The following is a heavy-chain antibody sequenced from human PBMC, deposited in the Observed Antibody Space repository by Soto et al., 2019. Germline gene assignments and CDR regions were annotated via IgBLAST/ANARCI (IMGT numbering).Heavy chain of an antibody. V-gene: IGHV1-8*01. CDR1: GYTFTSYD. J-gene: IGHJ6*03. CDR3: ARLGYCSGGSCYSSAYMDV. CDR2: MNPNSGNT. D-gene: IGHD2-15*01. Sequence: ASVKVSCKASGYTFTSYDINWVRQATGQGLEWMGWMNPNSGNTGYAQKYRGRVTMTRNTSISTAYMELSSLRSEDTAVYYCARLGYCSGGSCYSSAYMDVWGKGTTVTVSS.